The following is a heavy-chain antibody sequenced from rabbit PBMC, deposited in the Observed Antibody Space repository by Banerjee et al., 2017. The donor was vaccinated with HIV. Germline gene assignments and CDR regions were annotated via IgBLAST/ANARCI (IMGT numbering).Heavy chain of an antibody. CDR1: GFSFSSSYY. Sequence: LEESGGDLVKPGASLTLTCTASGFSFSSSYYMCWVRQAPGKGLEWIACIWTSSGIYYATWAKGRFTISKTSWTTVTLQMTSLTAADTATYFCARDLAGVIGWNFNLWGPGTLVTVS. CDR2: IWTSSGI. D-gene: IGHD4-1*01. CDR3: ARDLAGVIGWNFNL. J-gene: IGHJ4*01. V-gene: IGHV1S40*01.